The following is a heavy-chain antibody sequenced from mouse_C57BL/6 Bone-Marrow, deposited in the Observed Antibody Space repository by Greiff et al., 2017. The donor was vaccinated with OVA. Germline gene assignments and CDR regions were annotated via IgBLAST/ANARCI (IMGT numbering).Heavy chain of an antibody. D-gene: IGHD1-1*01. J-gene: IGHJ2*01. CDR3: ARQYYYGSLDY. CDR1: GFTFSSYG. V-gene: IGHV5-6*02. CDR2: ISSGGSYT. Sequence: EVMLVESGGDLVKPGGSLKLSCAASGFTFSSYGMSWVRQTPDKRLEWVATISSGGSYTYYPDSVKGRFTISRDNAKNTLYLQMSSLKSEDTAMDYCARQYYYGSLDYWGQGTTLTVSS.